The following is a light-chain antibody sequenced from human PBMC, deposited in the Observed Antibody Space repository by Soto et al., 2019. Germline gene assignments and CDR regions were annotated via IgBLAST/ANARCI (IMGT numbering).Light chain of an antibody. CDR3: QQRARWPMP. J-gene: IGKJ5*01. CDR2: DTF. CDR1: QSVSSY. V-gene: IGKV3-11*01. Sequence: EVVLTQSPATLSVSPGESVTLSCRASQSVSSYVAWYQHKPGQAPRPLIYDTFQRANSVPDRFSGGGSGTDFTLTISSLEPEDFAVYYCQQRARWPMPFGQGTRLELK.